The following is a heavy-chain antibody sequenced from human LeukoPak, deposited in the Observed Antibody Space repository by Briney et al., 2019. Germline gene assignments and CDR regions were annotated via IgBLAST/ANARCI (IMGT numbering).Heavy chain of an antibody. J-gene: IGHJ4*02. CDR1: GFTFSSSA. CDR2: IGSTNSFT. V-gene: IGHV3-21*01. Sequence: GGSLRLSCAASGFTFSSSAMSWVRQAPGKGLEWVSSIGSTNSFTYYADSLKDRFTISRDNAHNSLFLQMNSLRAEDTATYYCARGDIVVEPAAPDLDYWGQGTLVVVSS. CDR3: ARGDIVVEPAAPDLDY. D-gene: IGHD2-2*01.